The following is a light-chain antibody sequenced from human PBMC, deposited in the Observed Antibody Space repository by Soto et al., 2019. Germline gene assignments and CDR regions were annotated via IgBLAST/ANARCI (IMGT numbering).Light chain of an antibody. CDR2: DAS. CDR3: QQYTNTNNPWM. CDR1: QSISRY. Sequence: DIQVTQSPSSLSASVGDIVTITFRASQSISRYLHWYQQKPGKAPKLLVYDASTLQSGVASRFSGSGSGTEFTLIISGLQPDDSTTYYCQQYTNTNNPWMFGQGTKVDI. J-gene: IGKJ1*01. V-gene: IGKV1-5*01.